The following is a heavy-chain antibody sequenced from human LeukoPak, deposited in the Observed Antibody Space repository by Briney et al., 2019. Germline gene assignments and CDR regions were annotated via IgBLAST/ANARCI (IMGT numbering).Heavy chain of an antibody. CDR1: GFTFRNYY. D-gene: IGHD4-17*01. CDR3: TRDLDYGDYEYYFDY. CDR2: IRSKAYGGTT. V-gene: IGHV3-49*04. J-gene: IGHJ4*02. Sequence: GGSLRLSCVVSGFTFRNYYMSWVRQAPGKGLEWVGFIRSKAYGGTTEYAASVKGRFTISRDDSKSIAYLQMNSLKTEDTAVYYCTRDLDYGDYEYYFDYWGQGTLVTVSS.